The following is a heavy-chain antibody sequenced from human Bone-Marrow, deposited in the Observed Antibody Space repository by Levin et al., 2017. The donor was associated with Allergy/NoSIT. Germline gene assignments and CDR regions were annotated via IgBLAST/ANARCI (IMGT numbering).Heavy chain of an antibody. Sequence: SLKISCAASGFTFDEYAMHWVRQVPGKGLEWVSGTSWNSVIRGYADSVEGRFTIARDNSKNSLYLQMSSLRTDDTALYYCAKGLRPSTYYYCDMDVWGQGTTVIVSS. CDR1: GFTFDEYA. D-gene: IGHD5/OR15-5a*01. CDR2: TSWNSVIR. J-gene: IGHJ6*02. CDR3: AKGLRPSTYYYCDMDV. V-gene: IGHV3-9*01.